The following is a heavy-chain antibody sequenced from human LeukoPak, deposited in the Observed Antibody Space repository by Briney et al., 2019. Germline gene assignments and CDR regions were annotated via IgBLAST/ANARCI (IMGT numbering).Heavy chain of an antibody. Sequence: ASVKVSCKASGYTFTGYYMHWVRQAPGQGLEWMGWVNPNSGGTNYAQKFQGRVTMTRDTSISTAYMELSRLRSDDTAVYYCARGFLITFGGVGSTWGQGTLVTVSS. D-gene: IGHD3-16*01. CDR3: ARGFLITFGGVGST. V-gene: IGHV1-2*02. CDR2: VNPNSGGT. J-gene: IGHJ4*02. CDR1: GYTFTGYY.